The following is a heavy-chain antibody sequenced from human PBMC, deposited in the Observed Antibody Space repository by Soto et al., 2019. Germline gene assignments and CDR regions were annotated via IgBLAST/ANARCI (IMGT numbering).Heavy chain of an antibody. CDR2: IKSKTDGETT. D-gene: IGHD1-26*01. CDR1: GFTFSNAW. Sequence: PGGSLRLSCGASGFTFSNAWMNWVRQAPGEGLEWVGRIKSKTDGETTDYAAPVKGRFTISRDDSKNTVYLQVNSLKTEDTAVYYCTTDRPASGSSTDFQFWGQGTLVTVSS. V-gene: IGHV3-15*07. CDR3: TTDRPASGSSTDFQF. J-gene: IGHJ4*02.